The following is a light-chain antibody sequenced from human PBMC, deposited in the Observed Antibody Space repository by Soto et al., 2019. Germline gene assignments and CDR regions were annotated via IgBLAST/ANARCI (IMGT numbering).Light chain of an antibody. CDR1: SSDVGGYNY. CDR3: SSYTSSSTRL. V-gene: IGLV2-14*01. J-gene: IGLJ2*01. CDR2: EVS. Sequence: QLVLTQPASVSGSPGQSITISCTGTSSDVGGYNYVSWYQQHPGKAPKLMIFEVSNRPSGVSTRFSGSKSGNTASLTISGLQAEDEADYYCSSYTSSSTRLFGGGTKVTVL.